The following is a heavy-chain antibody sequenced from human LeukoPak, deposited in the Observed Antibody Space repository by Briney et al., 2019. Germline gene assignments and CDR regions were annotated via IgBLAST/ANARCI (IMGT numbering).Heavy chain of an antibody. J-gene: IGHJ3*02. Sequence: PGGFLRLSCAVSGFIFSNYAMNWVRQAPGKGLEWVSAISGSGGSTYYADSVKGRFTISRDNSKNTLYLQMNSLRAEDTAVYYCAKDHDYYASGPIWGQGTMVTVSS. V-gene: IGHV3-23*01. CDR3: AKDHDYYASGPI. D-gene: IGHD3-10*01. CDR2: ISGSGGST. CDR1: GFIFSNYA.